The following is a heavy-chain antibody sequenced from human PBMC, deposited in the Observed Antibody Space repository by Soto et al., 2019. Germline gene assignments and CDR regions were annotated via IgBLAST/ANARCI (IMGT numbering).Heavy chain of an antibody. Sequence: GGSLRLSCAASGFTFSSYGMHWVRQAPGKGLEWVAVISYDGSNKYYADSVKGRFTISRDNSKNTLYLQMNSLRAEDTAVYYCAKDLSFLIVGSYYFDYWGQGTLVTVSS. CDR2: ISYDGSNK. D-gene: IGHD6-6*01. CDR1: GFTFSSYG. J-gene: IGHJ4*02. CDR3: AKDLSFLIVGSYYFDY. V-gene: IGHV3-30*18.